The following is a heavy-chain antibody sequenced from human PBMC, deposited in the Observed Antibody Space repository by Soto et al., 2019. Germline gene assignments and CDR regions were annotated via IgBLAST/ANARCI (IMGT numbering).Heavy chain of an antibody. D-gene: IGHD7-27*01. J-gene: IGHJ6*02. Sequence: GESLKISCKGSGYSFTSYWIGWVRQMPGKGLEWMGIIYPGDSDTRYSPSFQGQVTISADKSISTAYLQWSSLKASDTAMYYCATGSRQIREGASYYYGTDVWGQGTTVTVSS. V-gene: IGHV5-51*01. CDR1: GYSFTSYW. CDR3: ATGSRQIREGASYYYGTDV. CDR2: IYPGDSDT.